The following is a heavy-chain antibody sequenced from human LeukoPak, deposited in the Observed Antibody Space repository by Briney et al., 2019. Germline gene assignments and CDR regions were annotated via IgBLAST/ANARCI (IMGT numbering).Heavy chain of an antibody. Sequence: ASVKVSCKASGYTFTGYYTHWVRQAPGQGLEWMGWINPKSGGTNYAQKFQGRVTMTRDTSISTAYMELSRLRSDDTAVYYCARGQVTIFGVGGSWFDPWGQGTLVTVSS. J-gene: IGHJ5*02. CDR1: GYTFTGYY. CDR2: INPKSGGT. V-gene: IGHV1-2*02. D-gene: IGHD3-3*01. CDR3: ARGQVTIFGVGGSWFDP.